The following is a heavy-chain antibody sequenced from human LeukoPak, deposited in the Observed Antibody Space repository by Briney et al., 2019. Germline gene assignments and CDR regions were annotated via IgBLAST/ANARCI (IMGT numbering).Heavy chain of an antibody. Sequence: GGSLRLSCAASGFTFSSYGMHWVRQAPGKGLEWVAVIWYDGSNKYYADSVKGRFTISRDNSKNTLYLQMNSLRAEDTAVYYCAMGYSGYAVDYWGQGTLVTVSS. D-gene: IGHD5-12*01. CDR3: AMGYSGYAVDY. V-gene: IGHV3-33*01. CDR1: GFTFSSYG. J-gene: IGHJ4*02. CDR2: IWYDGSNK.